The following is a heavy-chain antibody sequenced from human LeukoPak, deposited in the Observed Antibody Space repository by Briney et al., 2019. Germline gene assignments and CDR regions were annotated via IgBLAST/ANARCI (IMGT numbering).Heavy chain of an antibody. D-gene: IGHD6-19*01. CDR3: ARGGTAVAGLDS. CDR1: GGSISSSW. V-gene: IGHV4-4*02. CDR2: IYHGGST. J-gene: IGHJ4*02. Sequence: SGTLSLTCAVSGGSISSSWWSWVRQPPGKGLEWIGEIYHGGSTNYNPSLKSRVTISVDKSKNQFSLKLTSVTAADTAVYYCARGGTAVAGLDSWGQGTLVTVSS.